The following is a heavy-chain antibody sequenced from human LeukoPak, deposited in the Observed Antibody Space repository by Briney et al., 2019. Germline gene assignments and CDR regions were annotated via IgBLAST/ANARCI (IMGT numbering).Heavy chain of an antibody. D-gene: IGHD6-13*01. CDR2: IKQDGSEK. CDR1: GFTFTSYA. Sequence: QTGGSLRLSCAASGFTFTSYAMSWVRQAPGRGLEWVANIKQDGSEKYYVDSVRGRFTISRDNAKDSLYLQMNSLRAEDTAVYYCAREWRGSSYFRGQGTLVTVSS. J-gene: IGHJ4*02. V-gene: IGHV3-7*01. CDR3: AREWRGSSYF.